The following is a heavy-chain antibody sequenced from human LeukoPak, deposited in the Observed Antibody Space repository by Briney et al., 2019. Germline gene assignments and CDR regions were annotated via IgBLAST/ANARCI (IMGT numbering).Heavy chain of an antibody. J-gene: IGHJ3*02. CDR1: GYTFTSYG. V-gene: IGHV1-18*01. Sequence: ASVKVSCKASGYTFTSYGISWVRQAPGQGLEWMGWISAYNGNTNYAQKLQGRVTMTTDTSTSTAYMELRSLRSDDTAVYYCARDPSGVTTTHAFDIWGQGTMVTVSS. D-gene: IGHD4-17*01. CDR3: ARDPSGVTTTHAFDI. CDR2: ISAYNGNT.